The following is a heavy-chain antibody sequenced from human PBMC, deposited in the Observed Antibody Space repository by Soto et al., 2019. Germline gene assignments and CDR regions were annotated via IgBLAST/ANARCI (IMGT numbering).Heavy chain of an antibody. CDR2: SRDKVNSYTT. CDR1: GFILSDHY. D-gene: IGHD6-6*01. Sequence: EVQLVESGGGLVQPGGSLRLACTASGFILSDHYMDWVRQAPGKGLEWIGRSRDKVNSYTTQYAASVKGRFTISRDESRDSLYLQIANLKTEDTAVYFCTRGGSSSPYYDPMDVWGQGTTVIISS. J-gene: IGHJ6*02. V-gene: IGHV3-72*01. CDR3: TRGGSSSPYYDPMDV.